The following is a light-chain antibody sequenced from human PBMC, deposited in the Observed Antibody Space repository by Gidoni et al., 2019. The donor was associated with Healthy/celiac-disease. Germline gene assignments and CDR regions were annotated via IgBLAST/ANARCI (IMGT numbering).Light chain of an antibody. J-gene: IGKJ2*01. Sequence: DIQLTQSPSPLSASVGDRVTITCRASQSISSYLNWYQQKPGKAPKLLLYAASSLQSGVPSSFSGSGSGTDFTLTISSLQPEDFATYYCQQSYSTPPYTFGQGTKLEIK. CDR3: QQSYSTPPYT. CDR1: QSISSY. CDR2: AAS. V-gene: IGKV1-39*01.